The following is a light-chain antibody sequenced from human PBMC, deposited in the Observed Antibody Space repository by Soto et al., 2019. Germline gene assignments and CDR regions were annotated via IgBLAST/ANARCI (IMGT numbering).Light chain of an antibody. CDR3: QQYNNWPPGT. Sequence: EIVMTQSPAILSVSPGERATLSCRASQSVSSNLAWYQQKPGQAPRLLIYGTSTRATGIPARFSGSGSGTELTLTISSLKSEDFAVYYCQQYNNWPPGTFGQGTKVEIK. CDR2: GTS. V-gene: IGKV3-15*01. J-gene: IGKJ1*01. CDR1: QSVSSN.